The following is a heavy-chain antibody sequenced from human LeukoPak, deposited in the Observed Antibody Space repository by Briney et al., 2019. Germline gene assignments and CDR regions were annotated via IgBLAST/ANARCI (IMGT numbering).Heavy chain of an antibody. J-gene: IGHJ3*02. V-gene: IGHV3-23*01. Sequence: GGSLRLSCAASGFTFNIYAMTWVRQAPGKELEWVSTVSESGAGTYYAGSVKGRFTISRDNSKNTLYLQMNSLRAENTALYFCAKGTQLWPPDAFDIWGQGTMVTVSS. D-gene: IGHD5-18*01. CDR3: AKGTQLWPPDAFDI. CDR2: VSESGAGT. CDR1: GFTFNIYA.